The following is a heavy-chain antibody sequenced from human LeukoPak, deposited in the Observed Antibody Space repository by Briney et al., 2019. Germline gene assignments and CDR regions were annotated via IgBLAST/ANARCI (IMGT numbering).Heavy chain of an antibody. CDR3: AREYCSSTSCYNFVDY. V-gene: IGHV3-7*03. CDR2: IKHDGSED. D-gene: IGHD2-2*02. Sequence: GGSLRLSCAASGFTFSNYWMTWVRQAPGKGLEWVANIKHDGSEDYYLDSVKGRFTISRDNAKSSMWLQMNSLRSDDTAVYYCAREYCSSTSCYNFVDYWGQGTLVTVSS. J-gene: IGHJ4*02. CDR1: GFTFSNYW.